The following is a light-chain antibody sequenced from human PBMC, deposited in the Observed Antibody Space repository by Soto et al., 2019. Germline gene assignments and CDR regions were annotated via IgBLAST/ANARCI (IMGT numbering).Light chain of an antibody. CDR2: KAS. CDR1: QSISSW. J-gene: IGKJ1*01. CDR3: QQYNSYWT. Sequence: DIQMTQSPSTLSASVGDRVTITCRASQSISSWLAWYQQKPGKDAKLLIYKASSLESGVPSKFSGSASRTEFTLTISSLQPDDFATYYCQQYNSYWTFGQGTKVEIK. V-gene: IGKV1-5*03.